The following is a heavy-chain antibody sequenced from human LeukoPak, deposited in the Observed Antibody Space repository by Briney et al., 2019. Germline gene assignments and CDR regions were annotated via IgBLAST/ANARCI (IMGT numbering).Heavy chain of an antibody. V-gene: IGHV4-34*01. J-gene: IGHJ5*02. Sequence: SETLSLTCAVYGGSFSGYYWSWIRQPPGKGLEWIGEINHSGSTNYNPSLKSRVTISVDTSKNQFSLKLSSVTAADTAVYYCAREWRDLNYDFWSGYDWFDPWGQGTLVTVSS. CDR2: INHSGST. D-gene: IGHD3-3*01. CDR1: GGSFSGYY. CDR3: AREWRDLNYDFWSGYDWFDP.